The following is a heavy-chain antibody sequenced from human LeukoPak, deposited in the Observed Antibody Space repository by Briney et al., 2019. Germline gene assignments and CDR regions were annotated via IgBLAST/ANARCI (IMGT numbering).Heavy chain of an antibody. Sequence: GGSLRLSCAASGFTFSSYSMNWVRQAPGKGLEWISYITSSSSSIHYADSVKGRFTVSRDNAKNSVYLQMNSLRDEDTAVYCCARHYYGSGSVDHWGQETLVTVSS. CDR1: GFTFSSYS. CDR2: ITSSSSSI. J-gene: IGHJ4*02. V-gene: IGHV3-48*02. CDR3: ARHYYGSGSVDH. D-gene: IGHD3-10*01.